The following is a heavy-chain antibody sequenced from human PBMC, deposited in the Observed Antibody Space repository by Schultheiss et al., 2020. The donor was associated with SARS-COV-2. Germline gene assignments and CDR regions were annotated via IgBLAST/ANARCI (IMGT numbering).Heavy chain of an antibody. V-gene: IGHV3-21*01. CDR2: ISSSSSYI. CDR3: ARRADMTPTLGAFDI. J-gene: IGHJ3*02. Sequence: GESLKISCAASGFTFDDYAMHWVRQAPGKGLEWVSSISSSSSYIYYADSVKGRFTISRDNAKNSLYLQMNSLRAEDTAVYYCARRADMTPTLGAFDIWGQGTMVTVSS. CDR1: GFTFDDYA. D-gene: IGHD2-21*02.